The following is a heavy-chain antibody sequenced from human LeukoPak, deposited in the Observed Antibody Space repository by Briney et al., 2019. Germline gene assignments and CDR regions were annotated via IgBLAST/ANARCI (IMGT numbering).Heavy chain of an antibody. D-gene: IGHD1-14*01. CDR2: ISYDGSNK. CDR3: ARDAEDHFDP. CDR1: GFTFSSYA. Sequence: PGGSLRLSCAASGFTFSSYAMHWVRQAPGKGLEWVAVISYDGSNKYYADSVKGRFTISRDNSKNTLYLQMNSLRAEDTAVYYCARDAEDHFDPWGQGTLVTVSS. V-gene: IGHV3-30-3*01. J-gene: IGHJ5*02.